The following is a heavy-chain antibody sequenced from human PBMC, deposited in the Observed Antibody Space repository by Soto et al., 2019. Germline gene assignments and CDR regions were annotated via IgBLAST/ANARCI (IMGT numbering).Heavy chain of an antibody. V-gene: IGHV1-18*04. CDR2: ISAYNGNT. CDR3: ARGVDYYDSSGLGY. J-gene: IGHJ4*02. CDR1: GYTFTSYG. D-gene: IGHD3-22*01. Sequence: ASVKVSCKASGYTFTSYGISWVRQAPGQGLEWMGWISAYNGNTNYAQKIQGRVTMTTDTSTSTAYMELRSLRSDDTAVYYCARGVDYYDSSGLGYWGQGTLVTVSS.